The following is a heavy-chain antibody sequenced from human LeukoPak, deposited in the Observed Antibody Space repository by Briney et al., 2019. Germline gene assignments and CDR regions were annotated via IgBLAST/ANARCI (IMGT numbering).Heavy chain of an antibody. CDR1: GHTLSELS. CDR2: IIPIFGTA. J-gene: IGHJ4*02. CDR3: ASGGYYDFWSGYSNDY. D-gene: IGHD3-3*01. V-gene: IGHV1-69*05. Sequence: SVKVSCKVSGHTLSELSMHWVRQAPGKGLEWMGGIIPIFGTASYAQKFQGRVTITTDESTSTAYMELSSLRSEDTAVYYCASGGYYDFWSGYSNDYWGQGTLVTVSS.